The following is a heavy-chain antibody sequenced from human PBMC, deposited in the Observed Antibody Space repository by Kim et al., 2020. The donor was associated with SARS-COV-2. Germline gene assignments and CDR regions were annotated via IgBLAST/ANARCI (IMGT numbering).Heavy chain of an antibody. Sequence: GGSLRLSCAASGFTFSSYSMNWVRQAPGKGLEWVAVICGGANNIYYADSVKGRFTISRDNSKNSLYLQMNSLRAEDTAVYYCARDPVPLVPAACWFDPWGQGTLVTLSS. CDR3: ARDPVPLVPAACWFDP. J-gene: IGHJ5*02. D-gene: IGHD2-2*01. CDR2: ICGGANNI. V-gene: IGHV3-33*01. CDR1: GFTFSSYS.